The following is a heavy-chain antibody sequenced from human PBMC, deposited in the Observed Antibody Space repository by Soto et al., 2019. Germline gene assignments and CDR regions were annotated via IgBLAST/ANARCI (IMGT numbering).Heavy chain of an antibody. J-gene: IGHJ6*02. CDR2: IVPLFERT. Sequence: QVHLVQSGTQVKKPGSSVRVSCRASGGSASDYAINWVRQAPGQGLEWVGGIVPLFERTEYAQSLQGRVTITTDKSKTILSMELNSLTYEDTAVYYCARPGIDKSGYFSTHNYGMDLWGPGTTVTVSS. CDR1: GGSASDYA. V-gene: IGHV1-69*06. D-gene: IGHD3-3*01. CDR3: ARPGIDKSGYFSTHNYGMDL.